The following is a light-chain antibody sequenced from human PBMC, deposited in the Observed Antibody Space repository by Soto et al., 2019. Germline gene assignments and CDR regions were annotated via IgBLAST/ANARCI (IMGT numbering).Light chain of an antibody. CDR2: GAS. V-gene: IGKV3-15*01. Sequence: EIVMTQSPATLSVSPGERATLSCRASQSVRDNLAWYQQKPGQAPGLLIYGASIRATGSPARFSASGSGTEFTLTISSLQSEDFATYYCHQYDNWPLTFGTGTKVDIK. CDR1: QSVRDN. J-gene: IGKJ3*01. CDR3: HQYDNWPLT.